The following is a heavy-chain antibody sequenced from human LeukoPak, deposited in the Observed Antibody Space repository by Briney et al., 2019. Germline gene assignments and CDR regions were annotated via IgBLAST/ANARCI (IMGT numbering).Heavy chain of an antibody. J-gene: IGHJ4*02. CDR2: ISHDGATK. V-gene: IGHV3-30*04. Sequence: PGGSLRLSCAASGFSSSNFAIHWVRQAPGKGLEWLAVISHDGATKHYADSVKGRFTISRDNSNNSLSLQMNSLSAEDTAVYYCARARGRWHLLPLDFWGQGTLVTVSS. D-gene: IGHD1-26*01. CDR1: GFSSSNFA. CDR3: ARARGRWHLLPLDF.